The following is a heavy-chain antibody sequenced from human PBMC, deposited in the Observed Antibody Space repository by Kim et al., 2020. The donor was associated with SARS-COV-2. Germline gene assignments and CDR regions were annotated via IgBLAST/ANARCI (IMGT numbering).Heavy chain of an antibody. Sequence: SETLSLTCTVSGGSISSYYWSWIRQPAGKGLEWIGRIYTSGSTNYNPSLKSRVTMSVDTSKNQFSLKLSSVTAADTAVYYCARELMVYAIAPYYYYYGMDVWGQGTTVTVSS. CDR3: ARELMVYAIAPYYYYYGMDV. V-gene: IGHV4-4*07. J-gene: IGHJ6*02. CDR1: GGSISSYY. CDR2: IYTSGST. D-gene: IGHD2-8*01.